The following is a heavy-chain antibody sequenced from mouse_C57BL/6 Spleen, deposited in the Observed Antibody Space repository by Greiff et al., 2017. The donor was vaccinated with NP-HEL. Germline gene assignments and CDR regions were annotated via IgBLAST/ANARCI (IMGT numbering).Heavy chain of an antibody. CDR2: ISYDGSN. CDR3: ALITTVVDDYFDY. D-gene: IGHD1-1*01. CDR1: GYSITSGYY. Sequence: EVKLQESGPGLVKPSQSLSLTCSVTGYSITSGYYWNWIRQFPGNKLEWMGYISYDGSNNYNPSLKNRISITRDTSKNQFFLKLNSVTTEDTATYYCALITTVVDDYFDYWGKGTTLTVSS. V-gene: IGHV3-6*01. J-gene: IGHJ2*01.